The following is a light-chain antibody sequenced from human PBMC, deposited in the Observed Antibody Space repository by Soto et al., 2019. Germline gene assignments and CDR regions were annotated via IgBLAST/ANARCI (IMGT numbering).Light chain of an antibody. V-gene: IGKV1-5*02. Sequence: EIQITQSPSPPPATVGDRVTIICRASQSISNWLAWYQQKPGTAPKVLIYHASNLQSGVPSRFSGSGSGTEFTLTISSLQPDDFATYYCQQYNSYSFGQGTKVDIK. CDR1: QSISNW. CDR2: HAS. CDR3: QQYNSYS. J-gene: IGKJ1*01.